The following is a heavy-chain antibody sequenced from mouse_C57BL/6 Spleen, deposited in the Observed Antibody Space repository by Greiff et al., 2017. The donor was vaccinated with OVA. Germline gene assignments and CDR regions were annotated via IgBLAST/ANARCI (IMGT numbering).Heavy chain of an antibody. CDR1: GYTFTDYN. CDR2: INPNNGGT. CDR3: AINYYGRRGWYFDV. J-gene: IGHJ1*03. Sequence: VQLQQSGPELVKPGASVKMSCKASGYTFTDYNMHWVKQSHGKSLEWIGYINPNNGGTSYNQKFKGKATLTVNKSSSTAYMEHRSLTSEDSAVYYCAINYYGRRGWYFDVWGTGTTVTVSS. D-gene: IGHD1-1*01. V-gene: IGHV1-22*01.